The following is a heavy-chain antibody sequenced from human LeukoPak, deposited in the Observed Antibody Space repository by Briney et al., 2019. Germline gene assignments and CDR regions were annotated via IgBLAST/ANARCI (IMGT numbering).Heavy chain of an antibody. CDR2: IYTSGST. V-gene: IGHV4-4*07. CDR3: VRDQYYCDSSGYYLLDQ. CDR1: GGSISDYY. Sequence: SETLSLTCTVSGGSISDYYWSWIRQPAGKGLEWIGRIYTSGSTYYNPSLNSRVTMSVDTSKNQFSLKLTSVTAADTAVYYCVRDQYYCDSSGYYLLDQWGQGTLVTVSS. J-gene: IGHJ4*02. D-gene: IGHD3-22*01.